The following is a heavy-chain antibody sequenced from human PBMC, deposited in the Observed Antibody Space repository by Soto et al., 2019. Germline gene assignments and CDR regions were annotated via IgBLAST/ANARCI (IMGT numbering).Heavy chain of an antibody. J-gene: IGHJ6*02. V-gene: IGHV5-51*01. CDR3: ARREWELRDTYGMDV. CDR2: IYPGDSDT. CDR1: GYSFTSYW. D-gene: IGHD1-26*01. Sequence: LKISCNGSGYSFTSYWIGWVRQMLGKGLEWMGIIYPGDSDTRYSPSFQGQVTISADKSISTAYLQWSSLKASDTAMYYCARREWELRDTYGMDVWGQGTTVTVSS.